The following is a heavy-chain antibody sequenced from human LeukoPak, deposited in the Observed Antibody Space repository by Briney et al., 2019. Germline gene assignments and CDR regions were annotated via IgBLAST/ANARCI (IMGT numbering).Heavy chain of an antibody. CDR3: ARDSVVYDSSGYFLHAFDI. J-gene: IGHJ3*02. CDR2: INPNSGGT. Sequence: ASVKVSCKASGYTFTGYYMHWVRQAPGQGLEWMGWINPNSGGTKCAQSFQGRVTMTRDTSISTAYMELSRLRSDDTAVYYCARDSVVYDSSGYFLHAFDIWGQGTMVTVSS. V-gene: IGHV1-2*02. CDR1: GYTFTGYY. D-gene: IGHD3-22*01.